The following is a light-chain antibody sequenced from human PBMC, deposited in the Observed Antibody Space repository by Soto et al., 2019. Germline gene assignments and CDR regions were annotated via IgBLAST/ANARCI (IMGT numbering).Light chain of an antibody. CDR3: QQYSHLIT. J-gene: IGKJ5*01. Sequence: EIVLTQSPATLSLSPGERATLSCRASQSVSSYLAWYQQKPGQAPRLLIYDASNRATGIPARFSGSGSGTDFTFTISSLQPEDIATYYCQQYSHLITFGQGTRLEIK. V-gene: IGKV3-11*01. CDR2: DAS. CDR1: QSVSSY.